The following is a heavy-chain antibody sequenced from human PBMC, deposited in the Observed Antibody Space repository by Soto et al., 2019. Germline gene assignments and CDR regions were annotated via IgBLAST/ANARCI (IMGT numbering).Heavy chain of an antibody. CDR3: TKEKVELELPRPVFYYGMDV. CDR2: ISGSGGST. CDR1: GFTFSSYA. J-gene: IGHJ6*02. Sequence: PGGSLRLSCAASGFTFSSYAMSWVRQAPGKGLEWVSAISGSGGSTYYADSVKGRFTISRDNSKNTLYLQMNSLRAEHTAVYYCTKEKVELELPRPVFYYGMDVWGQGTTVTVSS. D-gene: IGHD1-7*01. V-gene: IGHV3-23*01.